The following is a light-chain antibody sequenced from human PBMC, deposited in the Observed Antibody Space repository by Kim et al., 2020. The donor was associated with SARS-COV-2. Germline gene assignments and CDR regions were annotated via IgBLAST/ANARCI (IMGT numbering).Light chain of an antibody. Sequence: DIQMTQSPSSLSASVGDRVTITCRASQSVNNYLNWYQQIPGKAPKLLIYSASTLQSGVPSRFSGSGFGTDFTLTISSLQPEDFATYCCQQSYITPLTFGGGTKVDIK. CDR3: QQSYITPLT. CDR1: QSVNNY. CDR2: SAS. V-gene: IGKV1-39*01. J-gene: IGKJ4*01.